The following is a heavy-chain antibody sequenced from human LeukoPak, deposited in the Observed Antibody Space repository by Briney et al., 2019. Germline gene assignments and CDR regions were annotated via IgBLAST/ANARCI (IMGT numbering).Heavy chain of an antibody. CDR3: ARDDPAVPTHYGAPLDY. CDR1: EFTFSSYA. J-gene: IGHJ4*02. Sequence: PGGSLRLSCAASEFTFSSYAMNWVRQAPGKGLEWVSYISSSSFTIYYADSVKGRFTISRDNAKNSLYLQLSSLRAEDTAVYYCARDDPAVPTHYGAPLDYWGQGTLVTVSS. D-gene: IGHD4-17*01. CDR2: ISSSSFTI. V-gene: IGHV3-48*01.